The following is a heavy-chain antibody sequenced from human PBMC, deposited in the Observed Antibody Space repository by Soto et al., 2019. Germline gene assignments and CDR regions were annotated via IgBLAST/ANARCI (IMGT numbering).Heavy chain of an antibody. CDR3: AKARCTGNSCYVPDY. Sequence: VHLLQSGGGLVQPGGSLRLSCAASGFTFNSYTMAWVRQAPGKGLEWVSSISGSGSSPSYADSVQGRFIIYRDNSRTTLSLQMNSLRAEDTATYYCAKARCTGNSCYVPDYWGHGSLVTVSS. CDR2: ISGSGSSP. J-gene: IGHJ4*01. V-gene: IGHV3-23*01. D-gene: IGHD2-8*02. CDR1: GFTFNSYT.